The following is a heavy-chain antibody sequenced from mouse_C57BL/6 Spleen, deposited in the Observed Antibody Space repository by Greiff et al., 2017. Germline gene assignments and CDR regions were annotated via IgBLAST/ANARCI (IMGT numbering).Heavy chain of an antibody. CDR2: IYPGGGYT. V-gene: IGHV1-63*01. J-gene: IGHJ2*01. Sequence: QVQLQQPGAELVRPGTSVKMSCKASGYTFTNYWIGWAKQRPGHGLEWIGDIYPGGGYTNYNEKFKGKATLTADTSSSTAYMQFSSLTSEDSAIYYCAGRGLGQDYFDYWGQGTTLTVSS. CDR3: AGRGLGQDYFDY. CDR1: GYTFTNYW. D-gene: IGHD4-1*01.